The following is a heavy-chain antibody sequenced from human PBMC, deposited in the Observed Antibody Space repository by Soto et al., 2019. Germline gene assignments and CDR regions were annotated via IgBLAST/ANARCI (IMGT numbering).Heavy chain of an antibody. Sequence: PSETLSLTCTVSGGSISSSSYYWGWIRQPPGKGLEWIGSIYYSGRTYYNPSLKSRVTISVDTSKNQFSLKLSSVTAADTAVYYCASTLPPQLRFLEWSGSMDVWGKGTTVTVSS. CDR1: GGSISSSSYY. J-gene: IGHJ6*03. V-gene: IGHV4-39*01. CDR3: ASTLPPQLRFLEWSGSMDV. CDR2: IYYSGRT. D-gene: IGHD3-3*01.